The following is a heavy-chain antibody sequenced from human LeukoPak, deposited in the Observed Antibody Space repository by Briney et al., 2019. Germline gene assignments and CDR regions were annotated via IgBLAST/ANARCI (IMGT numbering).Heavy chain of an antibody. J-gene: IGHJ6*02. CDR2: IYDSGST. V-gene: IGHV4-59*01. D-gene: IGHD3-10*01. CDR1: GVSISGYY. Sequence: SETLSLTCTVSGVSISGYYWSWIRQPPGKGLEWIGYIYDSGSTNYNPSLKSRVTISVDTSKNQFSLKLSSVTAADMAVYYCARVGGTNYYYYGMDVWGQGTTVTVSS. CDR3: ARVGGTNYYYYGMDV.